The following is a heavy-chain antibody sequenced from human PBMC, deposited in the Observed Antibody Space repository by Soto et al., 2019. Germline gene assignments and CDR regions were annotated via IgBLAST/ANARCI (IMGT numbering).Heavy chain of an antibody. V-gene: IGHV3-23*04. Sequence: EVQLVESGGGLVQPGGSLRLSCAASGFTFSNYAMTWVRQAPGKGLEWVSTISGGGDGTFYADSVKGRFTISRDNSRNTVYLQMNSLRAEDTAVYYCAKKGLGSLTTYCNSGDCHYAFDIWGQGTMVTVSS. CDR2: ISGGGDGT. D-gene: IGHD2-21*02. J-gene: IGHJ3*02. CDR1: GFTFSNYA. CDR3: AKKGLGSLTTYCNSGDCHYAFDI.